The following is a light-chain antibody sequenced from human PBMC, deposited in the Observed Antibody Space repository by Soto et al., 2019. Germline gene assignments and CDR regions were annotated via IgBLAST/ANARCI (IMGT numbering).Light chain of an antibody. CDR2: GAS. CDR1: QSVGSD. Sequence: EIVMTQSPTTLPVSPGERATLSCRASQSVGSDLAWYQQKPGQAPRLLIYGASTRATGIPARFSGSGSGTEFTLTISSLQSEDFTLYYCQQYNNWWTFGQGTKVEIK. J-gene: IGKJ1*01. CDR3: QQYNNWWT. V-gene: IGKV3-15*01.